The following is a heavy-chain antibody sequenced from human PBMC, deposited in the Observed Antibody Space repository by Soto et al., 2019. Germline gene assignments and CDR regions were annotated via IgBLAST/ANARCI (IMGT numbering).Heavy chain of an antibody. Sequence: QLQLQESGPGLVKPSETLSLTCTVSGGSISSSDFYWGWLRQTPGKGLEFIGSMYYSGTTYYNPSLKSRVTISVDTSTNQFTLKLISVTAADTAVYYCAVVDSTGNWFDPWGVGALVTVSS. CDR3: AVVDSTGNWFDP. CDR2: MYYSGTT. J-gene: IGHJ5*02. D-gene: IGHD6-25*01. CDR1: GGSISSSDFY. V-gene: IGHV4-39*01.